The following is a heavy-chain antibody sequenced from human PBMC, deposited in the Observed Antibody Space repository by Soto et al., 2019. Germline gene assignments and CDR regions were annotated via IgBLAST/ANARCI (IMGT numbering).Heavy chain of an antibody. CDR3: ATDTGDIEVVPATT. Sequence: LRLSCAASGLNFEKCSMNWVRQPPGKGPEWLASISPSSTYIRYADSVKGRFTISRDNARNSLSLQMMNLRADDTAIYYCATDTGDIEVVPATTWGQGILVTFSS. CDR1: GLNFEKCS. CDR2: ISPSSTYI. J-gene: IGHJ4*02. D-gene: IGHD2-15*01. V-gene: IGHV3-21*04.